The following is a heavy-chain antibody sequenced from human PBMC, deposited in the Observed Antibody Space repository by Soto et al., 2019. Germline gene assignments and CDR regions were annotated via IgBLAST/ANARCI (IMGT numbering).Heavy chain of an antibody. CDR1: GFSYSSFA. Sequence: EVQLLESGGGLVHYGGSLRLSCAASGFSYSSFAMTWVRQSPGKGLEWVSAIGGSGTLTYYADPVRGRFTVSRDNSKNTLYLHMSSLRDEDTAVYYCSKAGPISPNDLWNGYSDHWGQGTLVTVSS. CDR2: IGGSGTLT. D-gene: IGHD3-3*01. J-gene: IGHJ4*02. V-gene: IGHV3-23*01. CDR3: SKAGPISPNDLWNGYSDH.